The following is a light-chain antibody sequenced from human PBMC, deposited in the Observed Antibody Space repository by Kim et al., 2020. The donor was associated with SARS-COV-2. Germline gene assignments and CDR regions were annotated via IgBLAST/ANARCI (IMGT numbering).Light chain of an antibody. CDR3: QQYINWPPYT. CDR1: RSVGSN. CDR2: DTS. Sequence: VSPGESASRSCRAGRSVGSNLAWYQHKPGQAPRLLIFDTSKRATGVPARFSGSGSGTLFTLTISDLQSEDFALYYCQQYINWPPYTFGQGTKLEI. V-gene: IGKV3-15*01. J-gene: IGKJ2*01.